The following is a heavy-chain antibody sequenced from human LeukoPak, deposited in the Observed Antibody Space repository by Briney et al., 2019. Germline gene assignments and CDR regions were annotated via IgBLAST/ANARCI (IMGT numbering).Heavy chain of an antibody. Sequence: GGSLRLSCAAAGFTFSSYAMSWVRQAPGKGLEWVSAISVGGGSTYYADSVKGRFTISRDNSKNTLYLQMNSLRAENTAVYYCAKEAESGVIHGWNWFDPWGQGTLVTVSS. D-gene: IGHD3-10*01. J-gene: IGHJ5*02. CDR3: AKEAESGVIHGWNWFDP. CDR1: GFTFSSYA. CDR2: ISVGGGST. V-gene: IGHV3-23*01.